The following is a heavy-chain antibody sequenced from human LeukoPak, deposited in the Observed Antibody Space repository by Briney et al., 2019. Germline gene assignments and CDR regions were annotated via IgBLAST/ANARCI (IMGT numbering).Heavy chain of an antibody. J-gene: IGHJ6*03. CDR3: TRVDYLYYYYMDV. CDR1: GFTFGDYA. V-gene: IGHV3-49*04. D-gene: IGHD4-11*01. CDR2: IRSKAYGGTT. Sequence: GGSLRLSCTASGFTFGDYAMSWVRQAPGKGLEWVGFIRSKAYGGTTEDAASVKGRFSISRDDSKSIAYLQMNSLKSEDTAVYYCTRVDYLYYYYMDVWGKGTTVTISS.